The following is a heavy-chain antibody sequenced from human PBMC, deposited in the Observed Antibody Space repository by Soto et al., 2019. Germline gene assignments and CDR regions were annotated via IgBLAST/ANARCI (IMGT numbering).Heavy chain of an antibody. CDR3: AREGSAREECVAGGGYYYGMDV. D-gene: IGHD6-19*01. CDR2: IYSGGST. V-gene: IGHV3-53*04. CDR1: GFTVSSNY. Sequence: GGSLRLSCAASGFTVSSNYMSWVRQAPGKGLEWVSVIYSGGSTYYTDSVKGRFTISRHNSKNTLYLQMNSLRAEDSAVYYGAREGSAREECVAGGGYYYGMDVWGQGTTVTVSS. J-gene: IGHJ6*02.